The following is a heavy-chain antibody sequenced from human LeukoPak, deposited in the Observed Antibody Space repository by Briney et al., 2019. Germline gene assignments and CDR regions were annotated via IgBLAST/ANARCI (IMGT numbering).Heavy chain of an antibody. CDR2: IHPNSGAT. V-gene: IGHV1-2*02. Sequence: ASVKVSCKASGYAFTGYYIHWVRQAPGQGLEWMGWIHPNSGATNYAPKFRGRVTMTRDTSITTAYMDLSSLSTDDTAVYYCARDRAATSSLDYWGQGTLVPVSS. J-gene: IGHJ4*02. D-gene: IGHD6-6*01. CDR1: GYAFTGYY. CDR3: ARDRAATSSLDY.